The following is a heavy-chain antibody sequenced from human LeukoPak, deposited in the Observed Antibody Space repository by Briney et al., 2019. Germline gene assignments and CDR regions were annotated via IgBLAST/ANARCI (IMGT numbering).Heavy chain of an antibody. CDR2: INPNSGGT. D-gene: IGHD1-26*01. V-gene: IGHV1-2*02. Sequence: ASVKVSCKASGYTFTSYGISWVRQAPGQGLEWMGWINPNSGGTNYAQKFQGRVTMTRDTSISTAYMELSRLRSDDTAVYYCARSGGELAFDYWGQGTLVTVSS. J-gene: IGHJ4*02. CDR3: ARSGGELAFDY. CDR1: GYTFTSYG.